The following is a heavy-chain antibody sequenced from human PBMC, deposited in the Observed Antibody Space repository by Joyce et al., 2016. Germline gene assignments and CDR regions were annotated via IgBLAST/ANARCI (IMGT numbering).Heavy chain of an antibody. CDR2: ISYDVTYK. D-gene: IGHD3-10*01. Sequence: QVQLVESGGGVVQPGRSLTLSCAASGFTFSNYAMHWVRQAPGKGLEWVAAISYDVTYKFYEVSEPGRFTISRDNSKITLYVQMNSLRTEDTAVYFCAREMPSGNSFDIWGQGTMVTVSS. CDR3: AREMPSGNSFDI. CDR1: GFTFSNYA. V-gene: IGHV3-30*04. J-gene: IGHJ3*02.